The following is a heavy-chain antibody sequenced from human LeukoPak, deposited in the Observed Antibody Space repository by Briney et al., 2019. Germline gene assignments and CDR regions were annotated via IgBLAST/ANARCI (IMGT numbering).Heavy chain of an antibody. CDR2: ISAYNGNT. V-gene: IGHV1-18*01. J-gene: IGHJ3*02. CDR1: GYIFTSYG. CDR3: ATQGNSYRYAFDI. D-gene: IGHD4-11*01. Sequence: GASVKVSCKASGYIFTSYGISWVRQAPGQGLEWMGWISAYNGNTNYAQKLQGRVTMTTDASTSTAYMELRSLRSDDTAVYYCATQGNSYRYAFDIWGQGTMVTVSS.